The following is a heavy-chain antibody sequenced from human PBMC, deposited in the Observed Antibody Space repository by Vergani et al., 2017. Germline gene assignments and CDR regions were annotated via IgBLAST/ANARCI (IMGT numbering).Heavy chain of an antibody. D-gene: IGHD6-19*01. V-gene: IGHV4-39*07. CDR1: GGSINPSSSF. J-gene: IGHJ4*02. Sequence: QLQLQESGPGLVKPSETLSLICTVSGGSINPSSSFWGWIRQSPGKGLEWIGSIYHSGRTYYNPSLKSRVTISVDTSKNQFYLKLSSLTAADTAVYYCARAVPGIAVADGFDYWGQGTLVTVSS. CDR3: ARAVPGIAVADGFDY. CDR2: IYHSGRT.